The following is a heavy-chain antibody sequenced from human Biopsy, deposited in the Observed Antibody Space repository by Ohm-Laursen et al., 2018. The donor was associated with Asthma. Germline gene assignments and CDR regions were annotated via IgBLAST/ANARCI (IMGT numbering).Heavy chain of an antibody. CDR1: GFMFRSFG. D-gene: IGHD5-12*01. V-gene: IGHV3-30*18. J-gene: IGHJ4*02. CDR3: AKRRGYSGHDNDY. Sequence: SLRLSCAASGFMFRSFGMHWVCQAPGKGLEWVAVISYDGNHKFYEDSVKGRFTISRDNSKNTLYLQMNSLRTEDTAVYYCAKRRGYSGHDNDYWGQGTLAIVSS. CDR2: ISYDGNHK.